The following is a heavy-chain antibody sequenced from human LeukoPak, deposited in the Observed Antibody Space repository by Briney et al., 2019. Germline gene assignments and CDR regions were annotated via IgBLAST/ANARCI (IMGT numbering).Heavy chain of an antibody. D-gene: IGHD3-3*01. Sequence: GGSLRLSCAASGFTFSSYGMHWVRQAPGKGLEWVAVISYDGSNKYYADSVKGRFTISRDNSKNTLYLQMNSLRAEDTAVYYCAKDRDDFWSYYMDVWGKGTTVTVSS. J-gene: IGHJ6*03. V-gene: IGHV3-30*18. CDR2: ISYDGSNK. CDR1: GFTFSSYG. CDR3: AKDRDDFWSYYMDV.